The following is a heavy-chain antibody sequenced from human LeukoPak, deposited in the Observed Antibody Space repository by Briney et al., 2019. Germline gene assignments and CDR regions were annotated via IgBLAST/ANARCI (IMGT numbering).Heavy chain of an antibody. CDR1: GFTFSSYS. J-gene: IGHJ4*02. CDR3: AKASAMIVVVSKHFDY. D-gene: IGHD3-22*01. Sequence: GGSLRLSCAASGFTFSSYSMNWVRQAPGKGLEWVSSISSSSSYIYYADSVKGRFTISRDNSKNTLYLQMNSLRAEDTAVYYCAKASAMIVVVSKHFDYWGQGTLVTVSS. V-gene: IGHV3-21*04. CDR2: ISSSSSYI.